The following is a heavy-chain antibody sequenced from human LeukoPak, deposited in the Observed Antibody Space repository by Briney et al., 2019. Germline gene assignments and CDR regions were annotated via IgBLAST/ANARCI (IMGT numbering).Heavy chain of an antibody. D-gene: IGHD3-22*01. CDR2: IYYSGST. Sequence: SETLSLTCTVSGGSISSHYWSWIRQPPGKGLEWIGYIYYSGSTNYNPSLKSRVTISVDTSKNQFSLKLSPVTAADTAVYYCARSDYYDSSGSTGYFDYWGQGTLVTVSS. V-gene: IGHV4-59*11. CDR1: GGSISSHY. J-gene: IGHJ4*02. CDR3: ARSDYYDSSGSTGYFDY.